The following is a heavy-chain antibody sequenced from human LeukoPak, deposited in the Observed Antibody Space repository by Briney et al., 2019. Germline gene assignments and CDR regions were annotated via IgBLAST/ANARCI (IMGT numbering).Heavy chain of an antibody. CDR2: IYHSGST. CDR1: GGSISSGGYY. D-gene: IGHD4-23*01. V-gene: IGHV4-30-2*01. Sequence: PSETLSLTCTVSGGSISSGGYYWSWIRQPPGKGLEWSGYIYHSGSTYYNPSLKSRVTISVDRSKNQFSLKLSSVTAADTAVYYCARSYYGGNSAWFDPWGQGTLVTVSS. J-gene: IGHJ5*02. CDR3: ARSYYGGNSAWFDP.